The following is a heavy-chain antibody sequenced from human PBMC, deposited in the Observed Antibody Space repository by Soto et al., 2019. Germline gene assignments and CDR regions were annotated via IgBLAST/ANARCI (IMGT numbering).Heavy chain of an antibody. J-gene: IGHJ5*02. D-gene: IGHD1-26*01. CDR3: ARDQFPWSFGQGVCFDP. V-gene: IGHV1-3*04. CDR2: INTGNGNT. CDR1: GYTFTGFA. Sequence: ASVKVSCKASGYTFTGFAIHWVRQAPGQRLEWMGWINTGNGNTKFSQKFQGRITITRDTSASTAYLDLSSLRSEDTAVYYCARDQFPWSFGQGVCFDPWGQGTPVTVSS.